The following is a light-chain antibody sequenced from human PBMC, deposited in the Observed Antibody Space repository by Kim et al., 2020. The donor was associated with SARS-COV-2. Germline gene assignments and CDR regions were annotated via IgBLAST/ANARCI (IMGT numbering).Light chain of an antibody. V-gene: IGLV3-1*01. Sequence: VTVTPGKTASMTCSGDKLGDNYSCWDQQKPGKSPVLVIYQDSKRPSGIPERFSGSNSGNTATLSISGTQAMDEADYYCQAWDSSTVFGTGTKVTVL. J-gene: IGLJ1*01. CDR1: KLGDNY. CDR3: QAWDSSTV. CDR2: QDS.